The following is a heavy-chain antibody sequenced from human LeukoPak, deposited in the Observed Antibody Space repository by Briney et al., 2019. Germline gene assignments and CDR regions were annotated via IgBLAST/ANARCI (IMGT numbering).Heavy chain of an antibody. CDR1: GGSISSYY. D-gene: IGHD6-19*01. V-gene: IGHV4-59*12. CDR2: IYYSGST. CDR3: ARATGIAVAGTVFGGAFDI. J-gene: IGHJ3*02. Sequence: PSETLSLTCTVSGGSISSYYWSWIRQPPGKGLEWIGYIYYSGSTNYNPSLKSRVTISVDTSKNQFSLKLSSVTAADTAVYYCARATGIAVAGTVFGGAFDIWGQGTMVTVSS.